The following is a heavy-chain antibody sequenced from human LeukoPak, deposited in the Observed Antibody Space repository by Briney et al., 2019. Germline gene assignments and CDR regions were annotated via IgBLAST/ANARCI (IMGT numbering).Heavy chain of an antibody. J-gene: IGHJ4*02. D-gene: IGHD5-18*01. Sequence: SETLSLTCTVSGGSISSYYWSWIRQPPGKGPEWIGYVYYSGITTYNPSLKSRVTISVDTSKNQFSLKLSSVTAADTAVYYCARGMDTFYFDYWGQGTLVTVSS. CDR2: VYYSGIT. V-gene: IGHV4-59*01. CDR3: ARGMDTFYFDY. CDR1: GGSISSYY.